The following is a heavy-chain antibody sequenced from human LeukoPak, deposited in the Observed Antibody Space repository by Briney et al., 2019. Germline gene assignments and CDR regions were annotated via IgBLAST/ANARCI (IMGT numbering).Heavy chain of an antibody. Sequence: PSETLSLTCTVSGGSISTYYWSWIRQPAGKGLEWIGRIYSTGSTNYNPSLKSRVSMSVDTSKKQFSLRVSSVTAADTAVYYCAREAKSGKVLVPATYNWFDPWGQGTLVTVSS. CDR3: AREAKSGKVLVPATYNWFDP. CDR1: GGSISTYY. D-gene: IGHD2-8*02. CDR2: IYSTGST. J-gene: IGHJ5*02. V-gene: IGHV4-4*07.